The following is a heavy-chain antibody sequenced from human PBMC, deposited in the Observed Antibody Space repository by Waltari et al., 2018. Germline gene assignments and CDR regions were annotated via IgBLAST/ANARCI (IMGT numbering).Heavy chain of an antibody. J-gene: IGHJ6*03. CDR1: GGSFSGYY. V-gene: IGHV4-34*01. D-gene: IGHD3-3*01. CDR2: INHSGST. CDR3: ARGYYDFWSGYYTNYYYYYMDV. Sequence: QVQLQQWGAGLLKPSETLSLTCAVYGGSFSGYYWSWIRQPPGKGLEWIGEINHSGSTNYNPSLKSRVTISVDTSKNQFSLKLSSVTAADTAVYYCARGYYDFWSGYYTNYYYYYMDVWGKGTTVTISS.